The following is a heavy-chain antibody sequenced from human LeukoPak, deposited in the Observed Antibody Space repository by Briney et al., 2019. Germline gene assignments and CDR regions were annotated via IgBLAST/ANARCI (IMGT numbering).Heavy chain of an antibody. CDR3: AKGTQQFGFQH. CDR2: IYSGGST. D-gene: IGHD5-18*01. J-gene: IGHJ1*01. V-gene: IGHV3-66*01. Sequence: GGSLRLSCAASGFTVSNNYMRWVRQAPGKGLEWVSLIYSGGSTYYADSVKGRFIISRDNSKNTLYLHMNSLRAEDTAIYYCAKGTQQFGFQHWGQGTLVTVSS. CDR1: GFTVSNNY.